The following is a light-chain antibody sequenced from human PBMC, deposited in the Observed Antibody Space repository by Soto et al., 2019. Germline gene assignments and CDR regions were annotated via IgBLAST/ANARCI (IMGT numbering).Light chain of an antibody. Sequence: EIVLTQSPGTLSLSPGERASRSCRASQSISTNSLVWYQQKPGQAPGFVIYSAFSRATGIPDRFSGSGSGTYFTLTISRLEPEDFAVYYCQHYGTSPPYTFGQGTKLEIK. CDR2: SAF. CDR3: QHYGTSPPYT. V-gene: IGKV3-20*01. CDR1: QSISTNS. J-gene: IGKJ2*01.